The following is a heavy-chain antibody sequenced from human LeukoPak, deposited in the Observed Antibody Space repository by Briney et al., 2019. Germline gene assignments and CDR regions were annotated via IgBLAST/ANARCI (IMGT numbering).Heavy chain of an antibody. CDR2: IYSSGST. V-gene: IGHV4-61*02. J-gene: IGHJ4*02. Sequence: SRTLSLICTVSGGSISSGSYYWSWIRQPAGKGLEWIGRIYSSGSTNYNPSLKSRVTISVDTSKNQFSLNLRSVTAADPAVYYCARGPPPALFYNFWSGYYIWGQGTLVTVSS. D-gene: IGHD3-3*01. CDR3: ARGPPPALFYNFWSGYYI. CDR1: GGSISSGSYY.